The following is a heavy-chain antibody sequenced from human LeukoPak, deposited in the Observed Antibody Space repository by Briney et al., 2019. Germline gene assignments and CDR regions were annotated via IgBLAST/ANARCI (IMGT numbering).Heavy chain of an antibody. CDR1: GGSIMTTNW. V-gene: IGHV4-4*02. J-gene: IGHJ4*02. CDR2: VHLSGAT. CDR3: TRESGAFSPFGF. Sequence: PSETLSLTCAVSGGSIMTTNWWSWVRQPPGKGLEWIWEVHLSGATNYNPSLESRVSMSIDTSKNQMSLKLTSVTAADTAIYFCTRESGAFSPFGFWGQGTLVTVSS. D-gene: IGHD1-26*01.